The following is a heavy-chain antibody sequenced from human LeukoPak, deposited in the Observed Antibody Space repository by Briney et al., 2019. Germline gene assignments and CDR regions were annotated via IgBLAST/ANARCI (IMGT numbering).Heavy chain of an antibody. J-gene: IGHJ5*02. Sequence: GGSLRLSCAASGFTFSSYSMNWVRQAPGKGLEWVSSISSSSSYIYYADSVKGRFTISRDNAKNSLYLQMNSPRAEDTAVYYCAREVGYYYDSSGYPWGQGTLVTVSS. V-gene: IGHV3-21*01. CDR1: GFTFSSYS. D-gene: IGHD3-22*01. CDR2: ISSSSSYI. CDR3: AREVGYYYDSSGYP.